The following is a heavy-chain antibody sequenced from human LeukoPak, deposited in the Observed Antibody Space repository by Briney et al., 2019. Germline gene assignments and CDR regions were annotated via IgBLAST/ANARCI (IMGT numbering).Heavy chain of an antibody. Sequence: GGSLRLSCAASGFTFSSYGMHWVRQAPGKGLEWVAVISYDGSNKYYADSVKGRFTISRDNSKNTLYLQMNSLRAEDTAVYYCAKARDTAMGVSDYWGQGTLVTLSS. CDR3: AKARDTAMGVSDY. D-gene: IGHD5-18*01. V-gene: IGHV3-30*18. CDR1: GFTFSSYG. J-gene: IGHJ4*02. CDR2: ISYDGSNK.